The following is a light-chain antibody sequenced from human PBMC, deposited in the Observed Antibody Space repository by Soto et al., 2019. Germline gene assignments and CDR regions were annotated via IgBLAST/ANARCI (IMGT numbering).Light chain of an antibody. Sequence: QSVLTQPASVSGSPGQSITISCTGSSSDVGSYNLVSWYQQYPGKAPKLVIYEGSKRPSGVSNRFSGSKSGNEASLTISGLHAEDEADYYCCSYVSSSTHYVCASGTKVTVL. CDR3: CSYVSSSTHYV. CDR2: EGS. J-gene: IGLJ1*01. CDR1: SSDVGSYNL. V-gene: IGLV2-23*01.